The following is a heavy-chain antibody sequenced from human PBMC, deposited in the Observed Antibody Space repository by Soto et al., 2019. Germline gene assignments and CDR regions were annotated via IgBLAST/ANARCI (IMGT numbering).Heavy chain of an antibody. D-gene: IGHD2-8*01. J-gene: IGHJ6*03. V-gene: IGHV3-30*18. CDR2: ISHDGSNK. CDR3: AKDRKVYAYMYV. Sequence: PGGSLRLSCAASGVTFSSYGIHWVRQAPGKGLEWVAVISHDGSNKYYADSVKGRFTISRDNSKNTLYLQMNSLRAEDTAVYYCAKDRKVYAYMYVRGKRTTLPVSS. CDR1: GVTFSSYG.